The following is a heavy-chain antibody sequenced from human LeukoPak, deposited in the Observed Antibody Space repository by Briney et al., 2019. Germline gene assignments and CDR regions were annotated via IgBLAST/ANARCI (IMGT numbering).Heavy chain of an antibody. D-gene: IGHD6-13*01. CDR3: AKARSSWYDYFDY. V-gene: IGHV3-23*01. J-gene: IGHJ4*02. CDR1: GFTFSSYA. Sequence: GGSLRLSCAASGFTFSSYAMTWVRQAPGKGLEWVSSSRFTISRDNSKNTLYLQMNSLRAGDTAVYYCAKARSSWYDYFDYWGQGTLVTVSS.